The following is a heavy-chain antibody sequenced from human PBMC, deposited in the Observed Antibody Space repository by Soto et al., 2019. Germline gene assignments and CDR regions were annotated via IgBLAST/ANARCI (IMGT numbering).Heavy chain of an antibody. Sequence: QVQLVQSGAEVKKPGSSVKVSCKASGGTFSSYAISWVRQAPGQGLEWMGGIIPIFGTANYAQTFQGRVTITADESTSTAYMELSSLRSEDTAVYYCARDKAAAGTYYYYGMDVWVQWPTVTVSS. CDR1: GGTFSSYA. V-gene: IGHV1-69*01. CDR2: IIPIFGTA. CDR3: ARDKAAAGTYYYYGMDV. D-gene: IGHD6-13*01. J-gene: IGHJ6*02.